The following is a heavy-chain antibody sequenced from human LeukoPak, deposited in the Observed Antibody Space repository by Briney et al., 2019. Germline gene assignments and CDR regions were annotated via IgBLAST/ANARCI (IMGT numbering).Heavy chain of an antibody. D-gene: IGHD3-22*01. J-gene: IGHJ3*02. Sequence: ASVKVSCKASGYTFTSYYMHWVRQAPGQGLEWMGIINPSGGSTSYAQKFQGRVTITADESTSTAYMELSSLRSEDTAVYYCARATHYYDSSAWDPDAFDIWGQGTMVTVSS. CDR1: GYTFTSYY. V-gene: IGHV1-46*01. CDR3: ARATHYYDSSAWDPDAFDI. CDR2: INPSGGST.